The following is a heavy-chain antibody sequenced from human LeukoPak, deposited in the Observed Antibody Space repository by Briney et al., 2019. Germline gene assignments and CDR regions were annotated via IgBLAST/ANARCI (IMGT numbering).Heavy chain of an antibody. CDR1: GGSFSGYY. V-gene: IGHV4-34*01. J-gene: IGHJ6*03. Sequence: SETLSLTCAVYGGSFSGYYWSWIRQPPGKGLEWIGEINHSGSTNYNPSLKSRVTISVDTSKNQFSLKLSSVTAADTAVYYCTRGSIAYYYMDVWGKGTRVTISS. D-gene: IGHD3-22*01. CDR2: INHSGST. CDR3: TRGSIAYYYMDV.